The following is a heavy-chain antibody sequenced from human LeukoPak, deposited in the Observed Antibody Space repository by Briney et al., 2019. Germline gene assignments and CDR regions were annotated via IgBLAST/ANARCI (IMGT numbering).Heavy chain of an antibody. J-gene: IGHJ4*02. D-gene: IGHD5-12*01. CDR3: AKVFSLITNRSGYEER. CDR1: GFTFSSYA. V-gene: IGHV3-23*01. CDR2: ISGSGGST. Sequence: QPGGSLRLSCAASGFTFSSYAMSWVRQAPGKGLEWVSAISGSGGSTYYADSVKGRFTISRDNSKNTLYLQMNSLRAEDTAVYYCAKVFSLITNRSGYEERWGQGTLVTVSS.